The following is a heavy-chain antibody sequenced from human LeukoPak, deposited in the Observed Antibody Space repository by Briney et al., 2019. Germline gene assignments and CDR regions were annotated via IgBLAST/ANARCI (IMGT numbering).Heavy chain of an antibody. CDR3: AAKDMLTGLPLDY. CDR1: GFTFSSYG. J-gene: IGHJ4*02. CDR2: IRYDGSNK. D-gene: IGHD3-9*01. V-gene: IGHV3-30*02. Sequence: PGGALTLSCAASGFTFSSYGMHWVRPAPGKGLEWVALIRYDGSNKYYADSVKGRFTIARDNSKNALYLQMNSLRAEDTAVYYCAAKDMLTGLPLDYWGQGTLVTVSS.